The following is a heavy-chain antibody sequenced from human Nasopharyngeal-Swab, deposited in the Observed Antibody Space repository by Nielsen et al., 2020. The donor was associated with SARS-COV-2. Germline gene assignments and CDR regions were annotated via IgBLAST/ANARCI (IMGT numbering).Heavy chain of an antibody. CDR2: IYYSGST. CDR3: ARTPSAYYYGSGPYYFDY. V-gene: IGHV4-39*01. CDR1: GGSISSSSYY. D-gene: IGHD3-10*01. Sequence: SETLSLTCTVSGGSISSSSYYWVWIRQPPGKGLEWIGSIYYSGSTYYNPSLKSRVTISVDTSKNQLSLKLSSVTAADTAVYYCARTPSAYYYGSGPYYFDYWGQGTLVTVSS. J-gene: IGHJ4*02.